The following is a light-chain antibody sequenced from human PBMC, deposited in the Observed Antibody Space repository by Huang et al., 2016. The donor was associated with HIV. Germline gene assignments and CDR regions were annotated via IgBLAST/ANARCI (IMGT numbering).Light chain of an antibody. V-gene: IGKV1-6*01. CDR2: AAS. CDR1: QGIGND. CDR3: LQNYNDPHT. J-gene: IGKJ2*01. Sequence: AIQMTQSPSSLSAFVGDRVTITCRASQGIGNDLGWYQQKPWKAPNLLISAASSLQKGVPSRFSGSGSGTDFALTISSLQPEDFATYYCLQNYNDPHTFGQGTKLEIK.